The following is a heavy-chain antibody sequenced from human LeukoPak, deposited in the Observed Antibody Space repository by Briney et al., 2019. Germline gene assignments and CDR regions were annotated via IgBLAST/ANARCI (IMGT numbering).Heavy chain of an antibody. V-gene: IGHV1-69*06. CDR1: GGTFSSYT. CDR3: ARDLGYCSGGSCYSGYYYYMDV. CDR2: IIPIFGTT. Sequence: ASVKVSCKASGGTFSSYTISWVRQAPGQGLEWMGGIIPIFGTTNYAQKFQGRVTITADKSTTTTYMQLSSLRSDDTAVYYCARDLGYCSGGSCYSGYYYYMDVWGKGTTVTVSS. J-gene: IGHJ6*03. D-gene: IGHD2-15*01.